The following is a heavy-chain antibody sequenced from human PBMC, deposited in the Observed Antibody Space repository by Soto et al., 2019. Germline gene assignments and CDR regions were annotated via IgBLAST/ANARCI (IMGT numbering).Heavy chain of an antibody. J-gene: IGHJ5*02. CDR2: IYYSGDT. D-gene: IGHD2-2*02. CDR1: GGSISRYY. V-gene: IGHV4-59*01. Sequence: PSETLSLTCTVSGGSISRYYWSWIRQPPGKGLECIGYIYYSGDTNYNPSLKSRVTISVDTSTNQLSLQLTSVTAADTAVYYCAANEVPAAIRGAWFDPWGQGTLVTVSS. CDR3: AANEVPAAIRGAWFDP.